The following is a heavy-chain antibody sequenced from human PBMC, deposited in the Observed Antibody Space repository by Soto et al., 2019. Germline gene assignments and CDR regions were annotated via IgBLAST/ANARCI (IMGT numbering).Heavy chain of an antibody. J-gene: IGHJ6*02. CDR3: ARDVGNYVLYYYGMDV. CDR1: EFTFNTYA. CDR2: IAYDGNDK. D-gene: IGHD1-7*01. V-gene: IGHV3-30*03. Sequence: QAQLVESGGGVVQPGRSLRLSCAASEFTFNTYAMHWVRQAPGKGLEWVAVIAYDGNDKYYADSVKGRFTISRDNSKNALYLQMNTLRPEDTAMYYCARDVGNYVLYYYGMDVWGQGTTVTVSS.